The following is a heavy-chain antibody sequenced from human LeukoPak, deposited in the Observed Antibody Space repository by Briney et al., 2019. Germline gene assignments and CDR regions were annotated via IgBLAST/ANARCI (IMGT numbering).Heavy chain of an antibody. CDR3: AKDPNGDYIDAFDF. CDR2: ITANGGYT. CDR1: AFSFSKFA. J-gene: IGHJ3*01. Sequence: PGGSLRLSCAASAFSFSKFALIWVRQAPGKGLEWVSAITANGGYTLYADAVKGRFTVSRDNSKNTLYLQINSLRPEDTAMYYCAKDPNGDYIDAFDFWGQGTMVTVSS. V-gene: IGHV3-23*01. D-gene: IGHD4-17*01.